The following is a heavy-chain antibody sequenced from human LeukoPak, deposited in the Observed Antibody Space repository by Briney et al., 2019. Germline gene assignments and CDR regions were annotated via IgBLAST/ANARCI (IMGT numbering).Heavy chain of an antibody. J-gene: IGHJ4*02. V-gene: IGHV4-59*01. CDR1: GDSISNYY. CDR3: ARHYGSGTYPLDY. CDR2: IHSSGPT. D-gene: IGHD3-10*01. Sequence: SETLSPTCTVSGDSISNYYWSWFRQPPGRRLEWIGYIHSSGPTNYNPSLKSRLTLSLDTSKNQFSLRLTSVTPADTAVYYCARHYGSGTYPLDYWGQGTLVTVSS.